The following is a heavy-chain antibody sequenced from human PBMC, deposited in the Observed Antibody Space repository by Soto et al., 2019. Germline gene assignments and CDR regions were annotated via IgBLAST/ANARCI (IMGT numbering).Heavy chain of an antibody. CDR3: ARGLFGQQWLVGFDT. CDR2: TIPMFATA. Sequence: QVHLVQSGAEVKKPGSSVKVSCKASGGSFSNYIFAWVRQAPGQGLEWMGGTIPMFATAQYAQKLQGRVTITADKSTRTVYMDLTSLTSEDTAVYYCARGLFGQQWLVGFDTWGQGTLVTVSS. D-gene: IGHD6-19*01. V-gene: IGHV1-69*06. J-gene: IGHJ4*02. CDR1: GGSFSNYI.